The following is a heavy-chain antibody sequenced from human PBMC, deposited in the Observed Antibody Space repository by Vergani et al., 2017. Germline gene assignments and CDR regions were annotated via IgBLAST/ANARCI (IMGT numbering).Heavy chain of an antibody. Sequence: QVQLVESGGGVVQPGRSLRLSCAASGFTFSSYGMHWVRQAPGKGLEWVAVISYDGSNKYYADSVKGRFTISRDNSKNTLYLQMNSLRAEDTAVYYCARVNKLAKYFDYWGQGTLVTVSS. CDR3: ARVNKLAKYFDY. V-gene: IGHV3-30*03. CDR2: ISYDGSNK. J-gene: IGHJ4*02. CDR1: GFTFSSYG. D-gene: IGHD2-21*01.